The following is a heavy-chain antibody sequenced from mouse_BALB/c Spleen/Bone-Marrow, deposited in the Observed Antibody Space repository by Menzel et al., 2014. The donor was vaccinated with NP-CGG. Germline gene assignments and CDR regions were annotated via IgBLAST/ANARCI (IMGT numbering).Heavy chain of an antibody. Sequence: EVKLVESGGGLVQPGGSRKLSCAASGFTFSDYGMAWVRQALGKGPEWVAFISNLAYSIYYAGSVTGRFTISRENAKNTLYLEMSSLRSEDTAMYYCARGGIYYGNYLANWGQGTLVTVSA. CDR2: ISNLAYSI. D-gene: IGHD2-1*01. CDR1: GFTFSDYG. CDR3: ARGGIYYGNYLAN. V-gene: IGHV5-15*02. J-gene: IGHJ3*01.